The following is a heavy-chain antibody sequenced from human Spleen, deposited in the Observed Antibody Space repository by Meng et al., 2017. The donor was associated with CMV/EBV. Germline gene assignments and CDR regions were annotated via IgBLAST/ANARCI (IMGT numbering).Heavy chain of an antibody. V-gene: IGHV4-34*01. Sequence: QGGLKEGGSGLFKPSETLYLTCVVYGGSFSGYYWGWIRQPPGKGLEWIEKINHSGSTNYNPSLKSRVTISVETSKNQFSLKLSSVTAADTAVYYCARGWGTPYYYYGMDVWGQGTTVTVSS. CDR2: INHSGST. J-gene: IGHJ6*02. D-gene: IGHD3-16*01. CDR1: GGSFSGYY. CDR3: ARGWGTPYYYYGMDV.